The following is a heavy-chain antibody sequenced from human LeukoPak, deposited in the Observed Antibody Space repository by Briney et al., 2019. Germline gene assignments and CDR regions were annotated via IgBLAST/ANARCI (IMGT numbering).Heavy chain of an antibody. Sequence: GGSLRLSCAASGFTFSSCWMSWVRQAPGKGLEWVANIKQDGSEKYYVDSVKGRFTISRDNAKNSLYLQMNSLRAEDTAVYYCARESGVGATDYWGQGTLVTVSS. J-gene: IGHJ4*02. CDR2: IKQDGSEK. CDR3: ARESGVGATDY. V-gene: IGHV3-7*01. CDR1: GFTFSSCW. D-gene: IGHD1-26*01.